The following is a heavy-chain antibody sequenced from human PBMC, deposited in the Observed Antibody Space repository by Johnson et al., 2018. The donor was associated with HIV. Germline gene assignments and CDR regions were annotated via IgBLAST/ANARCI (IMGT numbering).Heavy chain of an antibody. CDR1: GFTFSSYA. J-gene: IGHJ3*02. V-gene: IGHV3-30*14. CDR2: IYSGGTT. Sequence: QVQLVESGGGAVQPGRSLRLSCAASGFTFSSYAMHWVRQAPGKGLEWVAVIYSGGTTNYADSVKGRFTISRDNSKNTLYLQMNSLRAEDTAVYYCARECSGGSCYPLDHDAFDIWGQGTMVTVSS. D-gene: IGHD2-15*01. CDR3: ARECSGGSCYPLDHDAFDI.